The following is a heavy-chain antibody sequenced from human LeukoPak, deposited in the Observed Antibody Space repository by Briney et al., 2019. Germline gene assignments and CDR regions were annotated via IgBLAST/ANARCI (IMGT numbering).Heavy chain of an antibody. V-gene: IGHV4-59*08. D-gene: IGHD2-21*02. Sequence: SETLSLTCAVSGGSISRRDWSWIRQPPGPGLEWISNWRYDGSPNYTPSPESRATISLDTSKTQFSLRLTSVTAADTTVYYCVVTQKWLAFAYWGQRILVTVSS. CDR1: GGSISRRD. CDR3: VVTQKWLAFAY. J-gene: IGHJ4*02. CDR2: WRYDGSP.